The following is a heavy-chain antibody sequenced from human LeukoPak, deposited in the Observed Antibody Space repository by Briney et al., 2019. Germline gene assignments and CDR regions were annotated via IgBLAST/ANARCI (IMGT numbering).Heavy chain of an antibody. V-gene: IGHV5-51*01. J-gene: IGHJ4*02. CDR1: GYSFAIYW. CDR3: VRGSASASLYFDY. D-gene: IGHD3-10*01. Sequence: GESLKISCKGSGYSFAIYWIAWVRQMPGKGLEWMGIIYPGDSDTRYSPSFQGQVTISADKSISTAYLQWSSLQASDTAMYYCVRGSASASLYFDYWGQGTLVTVSS. CDR2: IYPGDSDT.